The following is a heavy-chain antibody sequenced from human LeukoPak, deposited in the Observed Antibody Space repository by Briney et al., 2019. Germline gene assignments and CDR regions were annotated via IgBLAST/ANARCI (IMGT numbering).Heavy chain of an antibody. CDR3: ARQPEYYYDSSGYPSFDD. CDR2: IYPGDSDT. Sequence: GASLQISCQGSGSRFTSYWIGGGRRLPGKGLEWRGVIYPGDSDTSYSPSFQGQVTISADKSISTAYLQWSSLKASDTAMYYCARQPEYYYDSSGYPSFDDWGQGTMVTVSS. V-gene: IGHV5-51*01. CDR1: GSRFTSYW. J-gene: IGHJ4*02. D-gene: IGHD3-22*01.